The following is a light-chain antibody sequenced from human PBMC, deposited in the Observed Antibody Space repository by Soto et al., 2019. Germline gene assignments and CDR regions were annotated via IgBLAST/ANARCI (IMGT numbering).Light chain of an antibody. CDR2: DVS. J-gene: IGLJ1*01. CDR1: SSDVGGYNY. Sequence: QSALTQPASVSGSPGQSIPISCTGTSSDVGGYNYVSWYQQHPGKAPKLMIYDVSNRPSGISNRFSGSKSGNTASLTISGLQAEDEADYYCSSYTGSSNYVFGTGTKVTVL. CDR3: SSYTGSSNYV. V-gene: IGLV2-14*01.